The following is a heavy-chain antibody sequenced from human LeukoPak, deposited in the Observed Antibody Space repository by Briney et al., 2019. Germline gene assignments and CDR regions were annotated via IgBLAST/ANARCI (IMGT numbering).Heavy chain of an antibody. D-gene: IGHD2-15*01. CDR1: GFMFSTYA. J-gene: IGHJ3*02. CDR3: ARGRSAAEYDAFDI. CDR2: INTYGGST. V-gene: IGHV3-64*01. Sequence: GSLRLSFEVSGFMFSTYAIHLVRPAPGKGPGFVSGINTYGGSTHYAKSVKGRFTISRDNSKNTLYLQMGSLRAEDTAVYYCARGRSAAEYDAFDIWGQGTLVTVSS.